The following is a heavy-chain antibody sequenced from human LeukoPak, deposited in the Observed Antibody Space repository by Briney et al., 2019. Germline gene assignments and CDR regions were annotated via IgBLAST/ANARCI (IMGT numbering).Heavy chain of an antibody. D-gene: IGHD4-17*01. Sequence: SQTLSLTCAISGDSVSSNSAAWNWIRQSPSRGLEWLGRTYYKSKWYNNYAVSVKSRISINPDTSKNQFSLQLNSVTPEDTAVYFCAGARDYGDISFDYWGQGTLVTVSS. CDR3: AGARDYGDISFDY. J-gene: IGHJ4*02. CDR1: GDSVSSNSAA. CDR2: TYYKSKWYN. V-gene: IGHV6-1*01.